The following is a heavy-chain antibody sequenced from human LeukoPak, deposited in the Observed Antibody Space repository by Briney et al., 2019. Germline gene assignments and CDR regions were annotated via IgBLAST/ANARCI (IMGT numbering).Heavy chain of an antibody. CDR2: ISGSSSTI. J-gene: IGHJ6*03. V-gene: IGHV3-48*04. CDR1: GFTFSSYS. D-gene: IGHD2-15*01. Sequence: GGSLRLSCAASGFTFSSYSMNWVRQAPGKGLEWLSYISGSSSTIYYADSVKGRFTISRDNAKNSLYLQMDSLRAEDTAVYYCARESLGYCSGSTCYYFYMDFWGKGTTVTVSS. CDR3: ARESLGYCSGSTCYYFYMDF.